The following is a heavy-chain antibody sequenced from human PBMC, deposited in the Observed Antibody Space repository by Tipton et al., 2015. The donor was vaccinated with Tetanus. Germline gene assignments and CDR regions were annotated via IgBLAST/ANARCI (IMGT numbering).Heavy chain of an antibody. V-gene: IGHV3-66*01. Sequence: SLRLSCAASGFIVSSSYMSWVRQTPGKGLELVSIIYSGGRTNFADSVKGRFAVSRDTSKNTLFLQMSSLTDEDTAVYYCARDLSYYDYIWGGDRDRYFDLWGRGTLVTVSS. J-gene: IGHJ2*01. D-gene: IGHD3-16*01. CDR3: ARDLSYYDYIWGGDRDRYFDL. CDR2: IYSGGRT. CDR1: GFIVSSSY.